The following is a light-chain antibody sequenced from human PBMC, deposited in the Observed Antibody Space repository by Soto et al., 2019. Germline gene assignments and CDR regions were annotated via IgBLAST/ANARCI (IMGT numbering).Light chain of an antibody. CDR2: EVS. CDR3: QSYDNILSGPL. V-gene: IGLV2-14*01. Sequence: QSVLTQPASVSGSPGQSITISCTGTSSDVGAYNYVSWYQQHPGKAPKLMIYEVSNRPSGVSNRFSGSKSGNTASLTISGVQAEDEADYYCQSYDNILSGPLFGGGTKVTVL. CDR1: SSDVGAYNY. J-gene: IGLJ3*02.